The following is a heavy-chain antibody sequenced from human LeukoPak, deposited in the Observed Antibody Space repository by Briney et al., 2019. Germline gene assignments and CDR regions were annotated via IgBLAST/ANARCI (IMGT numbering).Heavy chain of an antibody. CDR2: IIPIFGTA. CDR1: GGTFSSYA. D-gene: IGHD3-22*01. Sequence: SVKVSCTASGGTFSSYAISWVRQAPGQGLEWMGRIIPIFGTANYAQKFQGRVTITTDESTSTAYMELSSLRSEDTAVYYCARELYYYDSSGHFDYWGQGTLVTVSS. J-gene: IGHJ4*02. CDR3: ARELYYYDSSGHFDY. V-gene: IGHV1-69*05.